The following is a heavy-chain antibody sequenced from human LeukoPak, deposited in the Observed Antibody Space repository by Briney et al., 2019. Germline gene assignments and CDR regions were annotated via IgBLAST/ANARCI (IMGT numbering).Heavy chain of an antibody. D-gene: IGHD3-10*01. CDR3: ARNYYYGSGSYPVFDY. CDR2: ISYDGSNK. V-gene: IGHV3-30-3*01. J-gene: IGHJ4*02. Sequence: GGSLRLSCAASGFTFSSYAMHWVRQAPGKGLEWVAVISYDGSNKYYADPVKGRFTISRDNSKNTLYLQMNSLRAEDTAVYYCARNYYYGSGSYPVFDYWGQGTLVTVSS. CDR1: GFTFSSYA.